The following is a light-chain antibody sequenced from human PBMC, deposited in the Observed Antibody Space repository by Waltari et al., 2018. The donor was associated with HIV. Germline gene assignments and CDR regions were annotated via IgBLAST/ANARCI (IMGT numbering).Light chain of an antibody. CDR3: AAWDDSLSGRYV. V-gene: IGLV1-47*01. J-gene: IGLJ1*01. Sequence: QSVLTLPPSASGTSGQRVTISCSGSSSNIGSNYVYWYQQLPGTAPKLLIYRNNQRPSGVPDRFSGSKSGTSASLAISGLRSEDEADYYCAAWDDSLSGRYVFGTGTKVTVL. CDR2: RNN. CDR1: SSNIGSNY.